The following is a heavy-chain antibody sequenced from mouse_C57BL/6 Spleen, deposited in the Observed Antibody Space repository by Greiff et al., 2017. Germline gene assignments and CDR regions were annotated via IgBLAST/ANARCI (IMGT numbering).Heavy chain of an antibody. CDR1: GYTFTSYW. CDR2: IYPGSGST. J-gene: IGHJ2*01. CDR3: ARRGLSFDY. D-gene: IGHD3-3*01. Sequence: VQLQQPGAELVKPGASVKMSCKASGYTFTSYWITWVKQRPGQGLEWIGDIYPGSGSTNYNEKFKCKATLTVDTSSSTAYMQLSSLTSEYSAVYYYARRGLSFDYWGQGTTLTVSS. V-gene: IGHV1-55*01.